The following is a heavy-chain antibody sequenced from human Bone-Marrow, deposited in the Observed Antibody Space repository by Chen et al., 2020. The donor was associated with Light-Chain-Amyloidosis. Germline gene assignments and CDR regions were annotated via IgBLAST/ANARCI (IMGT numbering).Heavy chain of an antibody. J-gene: IGHJ4*02. Sequence: EVQLVESGGGLVKPGGSLRLCCAASGFTFSSYSMNWVRQAPWKGLEWVSSISSSSSYIYYADSVKGRFTISRDNAKNSLYLQMNSLRAEDTAVYYCAREKYSSSGFDYWRQGTLVTVSS. CDR1: GFTFSSYS. D-gene: IGHD6-6*01. CDR2: ISSSSSYI. V-gene: IGHV3-21*01. CDR3: AREKYSSSGFDY.